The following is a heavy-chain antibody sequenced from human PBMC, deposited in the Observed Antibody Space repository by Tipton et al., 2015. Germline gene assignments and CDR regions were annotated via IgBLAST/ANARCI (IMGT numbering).Heavy chain of an antibody. V-gene: IGHV3-53*01. CDR3: ARPVYSSGWSPFDY. CDR1: GFTVSSNY. D-gene: IGHD6-19*01. CDR2: IYSGGST. J-gene: IGHJ4*02. Sequence: SLRLSCAAPGFTVSSNYMSWVRQAPGKGLEWVSVIYSGGSTYYADSVKGRFTISRDNSKNTLYLQMNSLRAEDTAVYYCARPVYSSGWSPFDYWGQGTLVTVSS.